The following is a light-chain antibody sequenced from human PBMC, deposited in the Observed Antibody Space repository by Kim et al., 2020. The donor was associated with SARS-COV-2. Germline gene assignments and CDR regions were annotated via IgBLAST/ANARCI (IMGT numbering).Light chain of an antibody. CDR3: GADHGSGSNFVYV. V-gene: IGLV9-49*01. CDR1: SGYSNYK. CDR2: VGTGGIVG. J-gene: IGLJ1*01. Sequence: QPMLTQPPSASASLGASVTLTCTLSSGYSNYKVDWYQQRPGKGPRFVMRVGTGGIVGSKGDGIPDRFSVLGSGLNRYLTIKNIQEEDESDYHCGADHGSGSNFVYVFGTGTKVTVL.